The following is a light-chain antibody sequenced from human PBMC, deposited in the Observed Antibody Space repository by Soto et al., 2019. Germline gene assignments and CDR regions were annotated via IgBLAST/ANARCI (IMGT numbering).Light chain of an antibody. V-gene: IGKV1-6*01. CDR2: DAS. CDR3: LQDYNYPRT. CDR1: QDIRNE. Sequence: AIPMTQSPSSLSASVGDRVTITCRASQDIRNELAWYQHNPGKAPKLLIYDASYLQGGVPSRFRGAGSGTDFTLTISSLQPEDFATYYCLQDYNYPRTFGQGTKVEIK. J-gene: IGKJ1*01.